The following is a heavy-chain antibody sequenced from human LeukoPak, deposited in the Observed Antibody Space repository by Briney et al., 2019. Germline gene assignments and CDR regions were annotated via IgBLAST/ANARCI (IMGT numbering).Heavy chain of an antibody. CDR3: ARDHYIVVVPAAPIGNDAFDI. CDR2: INPSGGST. J-gene: IGHJ3*02. CDR1: GYIFTSYY. Sequence: ASVKVSCKASGYIFTSYYMHWVRQAPGQGLEWMGIINPSGGSTSYAQKFQGRVTMTRDTSTSTVYMELSSLRSEDTAAYYCARDHYIVVVPAAPIGNDAFDIWGQGTMVTVSS. D-gene: IGHD2-2*01. V-gene: IGHV1-46*01.